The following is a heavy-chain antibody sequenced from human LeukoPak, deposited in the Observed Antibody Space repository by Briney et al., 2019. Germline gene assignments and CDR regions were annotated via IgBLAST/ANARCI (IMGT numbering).Heavy chain of an antibody. CDR2: IYYSGST. J-gene: IGHJ4*02. D-gene: IGHD6-13*01. V-gene: IGHV4-59*08. CDR1: GGSITYYH. Sequence: SETLSLTCTVSGGSITYYHWSWIRQPPGKGLEWIGYIYYSGSTNYNPSLKSRVTISVDTPKNQFSLKLSSVTAADTAVYYCARRLSSWYAFDYWGQGTLVTVSS. CDR3: ARRLSSWYAFDY.